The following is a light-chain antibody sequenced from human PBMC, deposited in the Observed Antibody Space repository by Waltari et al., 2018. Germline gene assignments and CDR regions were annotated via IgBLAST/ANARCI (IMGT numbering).Light chain of an antibody. Sequence: DIQLTQSPSSLSASVGDRVIITCQASHPITNYLNLYQQKPVKAAELLIYDASKSQTGVPLRFIGSQSGTESTYYIDTLQPEDVATDYCRRYDNLLVCAFGAAPTVNV. CDR2: DAS. CDR1: HPITNY. V-gene: IGKV1-33*01. CDR3: RRYDNLLVCA. J-gene: IGKJ3*01.